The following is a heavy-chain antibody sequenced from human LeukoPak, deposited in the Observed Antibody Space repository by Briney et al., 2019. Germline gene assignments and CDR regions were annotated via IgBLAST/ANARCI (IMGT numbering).Heavy chain of an antibody. CDR2: ISSSSSYI. D-gene: IGHD3-22*01. CDR3: AKDQYYYDSSGYAYYFDY. J-gene: IGHJ4*02. V-gene: IGHV3-21*04. CDR1: GFTFSSYS. Sequence: GGSLRLSCAASGFTFSSYSMNWVRQAPGKGLEWVSSISSSSSYIYYADSVKGRFTISRDNSKNTLYLQMNSLRAEDTAVYYCAKDQYYYDSSGYAYYFDYWGQGTLVTVSS.